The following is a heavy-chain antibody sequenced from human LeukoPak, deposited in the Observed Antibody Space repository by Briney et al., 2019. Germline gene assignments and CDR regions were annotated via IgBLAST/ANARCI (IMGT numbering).Heavy chain of an antibody. CDR1: GGSISSYY. CDR2: IYTSGST. Sequence: PSETLSLTCAVSGGSISSYYWSWIRQPAGKGLEWIGRIYTSGSTNYNPSLKSRVTMSVDTSKNQFSLKLSSVTAADTAVYYCARAGYYYDSSGYSPLFDYWGQGTLVTVSS. J-gene: IGHJ4*02. CDR3: ARAGYYYDSSGYSPLFDY. V-gene: IGHV4-4*07. D-gene: IGHD3-22*01.